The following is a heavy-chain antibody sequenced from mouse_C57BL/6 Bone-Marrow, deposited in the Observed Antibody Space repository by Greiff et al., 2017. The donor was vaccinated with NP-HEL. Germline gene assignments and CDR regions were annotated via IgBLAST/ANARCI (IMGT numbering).Heavy chain of an antibody. J-gene: IGHJ2*01. Sequence: QVQLQQPGTELVKPGASVKLSCKASGYTFTSYWMHWVKQRPGQGLEWIGNINPSNGGTNYNEKFKSKATLTVDKSSSTAYMQLSSLTSEDSAVYYCARGLLYYYGCSYADYWGQGTTLTVSS. CDR2: INPSNGGT. V-gene: IGHV1-53*01. CDR1: GYTFTSYW. CDR3: ARGLLYYYGCSYADY. D-gene: IGHD1-1*01.